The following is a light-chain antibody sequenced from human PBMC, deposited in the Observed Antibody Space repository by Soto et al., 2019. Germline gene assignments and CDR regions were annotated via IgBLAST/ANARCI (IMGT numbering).Light chain of an antibody. CDR1: QSISSW. V-gene: IGKV1-5*03. J-gene: IGKJ1*01. CDR3: QQYNDNST. CDR2: KAS. Sequence: DIQMTQSPSTLSASVGDRVTITCRASQSISSWLAWYQQKPGTAPKLLIYKASTLQSGVPSRFSGSGSGTEFTLTISSLQPDDSATYYYQQYNDNSTFVQGTKVEIK.